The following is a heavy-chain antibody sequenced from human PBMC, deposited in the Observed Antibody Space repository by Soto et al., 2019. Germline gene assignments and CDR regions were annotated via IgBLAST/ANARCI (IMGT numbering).Heavy chain of an antibody. J-gene: IGHJ3*02. CDR3: ARGGGVGVAGSAAFDM. CDR1: GYPVTAYY. Sequence: QLHLVQSGAVVKKPGASVTVSCSASGYPVTAYYMHWVRQAPGRGLEWMGGINPATGAAKYTQTFQGRGTMPRDPSTSTVFMELRGLTSEDAAVFYCARGGGVGVAGSAAFDMWGQGTLVTVSS. V-gene: IGHV1-2*02. CDR2: INPATGAA. D-gene: IGHD3-3*01.